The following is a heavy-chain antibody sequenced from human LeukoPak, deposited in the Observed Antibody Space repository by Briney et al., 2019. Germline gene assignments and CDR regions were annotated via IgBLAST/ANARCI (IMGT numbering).Heavy chain of an antibody. CDR2: INHSGST. V-gene: IGHV4-34*01. CDR1: GGSFSGYY. D-gene: IGHD1-1*01. CDR3: ARSWRH. J-gene: IGHJ4*02. Sequence: TSETLSLTCAVYGGSFSGYYWSWIRQPPGKGLEWIGEINHSGSTNYNPSLKSRVTISVDTSKNQFSLKLSSVTAADTAVYYCARSWRHWGQGTLVTVSS.